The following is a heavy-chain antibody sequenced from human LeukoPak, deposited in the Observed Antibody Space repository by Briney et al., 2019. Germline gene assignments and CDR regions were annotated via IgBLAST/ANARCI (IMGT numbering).Heavy chain of an antibody. CDR2: IIPIFGTA. J-gene: IGHJ4*02. CDR1: GGTFSSYA. Sequence: SVRVSCKASGGTFSSYAISWVRQAPGQGLEWMGGIIPIFGTANYAQKFQGRVTMTRDTSTSTVYMELSSLRSEDTAVYYCARDGPGTTGYWGQGTLVTVSS. D-gene: IGHD1-1*01. CDR3: ARDGPGTTGY. V-gene: IGHV1-69*05.